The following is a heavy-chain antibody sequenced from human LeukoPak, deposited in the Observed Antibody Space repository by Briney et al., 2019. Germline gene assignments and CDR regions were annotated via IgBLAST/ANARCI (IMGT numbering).Heavy chain of an antibody. Sequence: GSLILSCASSGFTVSSNYMNWVRQAPGKGQEWVSVSYSDGNTYYADSVKGRFTISRDNSKNTLYLQMNSLRAEDTAVYYCARDRRLLYFGELFHDAFDIWGQGTMVTVSS. CDR2: SYSDGNT. CDR3: ARDRRLLYFGELFHDAFDI. V-gene: IGHV3-53*01. D-gene: IGHD3-10*01. CDR1: GFTVSSNY. J-gene: IGHJ3*02.